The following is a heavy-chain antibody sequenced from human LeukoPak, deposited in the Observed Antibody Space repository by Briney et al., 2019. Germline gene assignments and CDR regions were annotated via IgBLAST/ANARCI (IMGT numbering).Heavy chain of an antibody. CDR3: ARVGSGSYFVDY. CDR2: INHSGSA. D-gene: IGHD1-26*01. V-gene: IGHV4-34*01. CDR1: GGSFSGYY. J-gene: IGHJ4*02. Sequence: SETLSLTCAVYGGSFSGYYWSWIRQPPGKGLEWIGEINHSGSANYNPSLKSRVTRSVDTSKNQFSLKLSSVTAADTAVYYCARVGSGSYFVDYWGQGTLVTVSS.